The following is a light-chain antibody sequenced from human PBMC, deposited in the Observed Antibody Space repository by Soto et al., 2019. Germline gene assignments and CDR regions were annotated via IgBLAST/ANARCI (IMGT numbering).Light chain of an antibody. CDR2: DAS. V-gene: IGKV3-11*01. CDR1: QSVSSTY. Sequence: DIVMTQSAATLSVSPGERATLSCMSSQSVSSTYLAWYQQQPGQAPRLFIYDASNRATGIPARFSDSGSGTDFTLTISSLEPEDFAVYYCQQRSDWPPITFGQGTRLEI. CDR3: QQRSDWPPIT. J-gene: IGKJ5*01.